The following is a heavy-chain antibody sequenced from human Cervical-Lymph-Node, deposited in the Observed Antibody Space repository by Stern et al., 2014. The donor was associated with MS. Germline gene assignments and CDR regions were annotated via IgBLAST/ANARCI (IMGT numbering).Heavy chain of an antibody. Sequence: VQLVESGGEVREPGASVKVSCKASGHTFTSHGISWVRQAPGQGLEWMGWVSTYNGDTNYAQRLQVRVTMTRDTSTSTAYMELRSLRSDDTAVYYCARGSEDGDYVSAYRYFDLWGRGTLVPVSS. CDR2: VSTYNGDT. D-gene: IGHD4-17*01. V-gene: IGHV1-18*01. J-gene: IGHJ2*01. CDR1: GHTFTSHG. CDR3: ARGSEDGDYVSAYRYFDL.